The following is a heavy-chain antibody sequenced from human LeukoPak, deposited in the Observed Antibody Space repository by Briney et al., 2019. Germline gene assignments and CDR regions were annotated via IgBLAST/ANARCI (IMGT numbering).Heavy chain of an antibody. Sequence: GGSLRLSCAASGFTFSLNEMNWVRQAPGKGLEWVYGPASNIFYADSVKGRFTISRDNSKNTLYLQMNSLRAEDTAVYYCAKVLTEDSSGWYGSDYYYMDVWGKGTTVTVSS. CDR3: AKVLTEDSSGWYGSDYYYMDV. CDR1: GFTFSLNE. D-gene: IGHD6-19*01. V-gene: IGHV3-48*03. CDR2: GPASNI. J-gene: IGHJ6*03.